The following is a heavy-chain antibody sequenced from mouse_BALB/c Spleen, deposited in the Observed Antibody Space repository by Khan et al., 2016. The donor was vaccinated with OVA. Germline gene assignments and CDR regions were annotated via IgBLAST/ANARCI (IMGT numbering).Heavy chain of an antibody. CDR1: GFSLTSYG. J-gene: IGHJ4*01. Sequence: VQLQESGPGLVAPSQSLSITCSISGFSLTSYGVNWVRQPPGKGLEWLGVIWGDGSTHYHSTLKSRLIITKDYSQRQVFLTLNSLQTDDTATDYCAKLAPDYYSMDYWGKGTSVTVSS. CDR2: IWGDGST. V-gene: IGHV2-3*01. CDR3: AKLAPDYYSMDY.